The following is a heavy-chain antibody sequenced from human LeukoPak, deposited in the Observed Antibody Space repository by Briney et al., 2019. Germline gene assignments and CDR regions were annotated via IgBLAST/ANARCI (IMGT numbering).Heavy chain of an antibody. CDR1: GGSISSGGYY. J-gene: IGHJ4*02. V-gene: IGHV4-31*03. CDR2: IYYSGST. CDR3: ASHSSSSWYLEY. Sequence: SETLSLTCTVSGGSISSGGYYWSWIRQHPGKGLEWIGYIYYSGSTYYNPSLKSRVTISVDTSKNQFSLKLSSVTAADTAVYYCASHSSSSWYLEYWGQGTLVTVSS. D-gene: IGHD6-13*01.